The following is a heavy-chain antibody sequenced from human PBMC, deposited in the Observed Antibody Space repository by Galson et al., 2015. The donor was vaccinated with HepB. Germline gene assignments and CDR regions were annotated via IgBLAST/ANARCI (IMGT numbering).Heavy chain of an antibody. CDR3: ARHDFFSTAIDY. CDR1: GSSFTDYW. J-gene: IGHJ4*02. D-gene: IGHD2/OR15-2a*01. V-gene: IGHV5-51*01. CDR2: IYPGDSDT. Sequence: QSGAEVKKPGESLKISCKGSGSSFTDYWIGWVRQMPGKGLEWMGIIYPGDSDTNYGPSFQGQVTISADKSINTAYLQWSSLKASDTAMYYCARHDFFSTAIDYWGQGTLVTVSS.